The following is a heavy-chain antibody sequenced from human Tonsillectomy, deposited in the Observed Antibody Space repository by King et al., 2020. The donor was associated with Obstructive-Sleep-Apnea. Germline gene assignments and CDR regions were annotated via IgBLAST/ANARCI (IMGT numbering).Heavy chain of an antibody. D-gene: IGHD3-10*01. CDR1: GYSIGSGYC. Sequence: QLQESGPGLVKPSETLSLTCSVSGYSIGSGYCWGWIRQPPGKGLEWIGTICHGGSTFYNPSLKSRLTTSLDSPRNQFSLGLTSVTAADTAVYYCARVVGFRGYPRGDFDYWGQGILVTVSS. CDR3: ARVVGFRGYPRGDFDY. J-gene: IGHJ4*02. CDR2: ICHGGST. V-gene: IGHV4-38-2*02.